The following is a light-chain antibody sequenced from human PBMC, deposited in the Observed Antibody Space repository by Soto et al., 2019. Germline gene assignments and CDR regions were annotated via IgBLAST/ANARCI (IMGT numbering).Light chain of an antibody. CDR3: EQRSNWPWT. V-gene: IGKV3-11*01. Sequence: EIVLTQSPATLSLSPGERATLSCRASQSVSSYLAWYQQKPGQAPRLLIYDASNRATGIPARFSGSGSGTDFTLTISSLETDDFVVYYCEQRSNWPWTFGQGTKVEIK. J-gene: IGKJ1*01. CDR2: DAS. CDR1: QSVSSY.